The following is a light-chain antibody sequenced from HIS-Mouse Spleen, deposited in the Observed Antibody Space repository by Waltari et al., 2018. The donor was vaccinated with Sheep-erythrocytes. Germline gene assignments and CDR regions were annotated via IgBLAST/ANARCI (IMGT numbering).Light chain of an antibody. CDR1: QSVSSN. CDR3: QQLNSYPHT. Sequence: EIVMTQSPATLSVSPGERATLSCRASQSVSSNLAWYQQKPGQAPRLLIYGASTRATGIPARFSGSGSGTEFTLTISSMQSEDFAVYYCQQLNSYPHTFGQETKLEIK. CDR2: GAS. V-gene: IGKV3-15*01. J-gene: IGKJ2*01.